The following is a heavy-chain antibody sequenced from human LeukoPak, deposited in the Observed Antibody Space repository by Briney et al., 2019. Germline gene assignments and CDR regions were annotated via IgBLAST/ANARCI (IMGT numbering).Heavy chain of an antibody. CDR3: ARGPRILAASNYYFDY. Sequence: GGSLRLSCAASGFSFKDYYFSWIRQAPGKGLEWVSFINVNGAAMYYADSVKGRFTISRDNAKNSIYLEMNSLRAEDTAVYYCARGPRILAASNYYFDYWGQGSLVTVSS. CDR2: INVNGAAM. D-gene: IGHD6-6*01. J-gene: IGHJ4*02. V-gene: IGHV3-11*01. CDR1: GFSFKDYY.